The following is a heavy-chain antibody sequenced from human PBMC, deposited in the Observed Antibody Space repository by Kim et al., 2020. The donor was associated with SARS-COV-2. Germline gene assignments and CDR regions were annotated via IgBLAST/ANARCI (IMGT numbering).Heavy chain of an antibody. CDR3: ARPTSTSCPCSFMDV. J-gene: IGHJ6*03. V-gene: IGHV3-74*01. CDR1: GFTFSTYW. D-gene: IGHD2-2*01. CDR2: INGDGYTT. Sequence: GGSLRLSCEASGFTFSTYWMYWVRQAPGKGLEWVSRINGDGYTTNYADSVEGRFTISRDNAKNTLYLQLNRLTAEDTAVYYCARPTSTSCPCSFMDVWGKGTMVTVSS.